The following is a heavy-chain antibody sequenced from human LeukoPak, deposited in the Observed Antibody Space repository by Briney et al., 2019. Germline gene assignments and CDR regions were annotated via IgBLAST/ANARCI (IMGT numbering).Heavy chain of an antibody. V-gene: IGHV3-30-3*01. Sequence: PGGSLRLSCAASGFTFSSYAMHWVRQAPGKGLEWVAVISYDGSNKYYADSVKGRFTISRDNSKNTLYLQMNSLRAEDTAVYYCARDVEKRSGSSYGMDVWGQGTTVTVSS. CDR1: GFTFSSYA. D-gene: IGHD3-10*01. J-gene: IGHJ6*02. CDR3: ARDVEKRSGSSYGMDV. CDR2: ISYDGSNK.